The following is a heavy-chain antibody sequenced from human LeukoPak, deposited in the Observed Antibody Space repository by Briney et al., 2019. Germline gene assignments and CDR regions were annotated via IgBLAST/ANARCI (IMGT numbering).Heavy chain of an antibody. CDR1: GGSISSGSYY. J-gene: IGHJ4*02. D-gene: IGHD6-19*01. CDR3: ARHVSVAVTNFFDY. CDR2: IYYSGTT. V-gene: IGHV4-39*01. Sequence: SETLSLTCTVSGGSISSGSYYWSWIRQPPGKGLEWIGYIYYSGTTYSNPSLKSRVTISVDTSKNQFSLRLSSVTAADTAVYYCARHVSVAVTNFFDYWGQGTLVTVSS.